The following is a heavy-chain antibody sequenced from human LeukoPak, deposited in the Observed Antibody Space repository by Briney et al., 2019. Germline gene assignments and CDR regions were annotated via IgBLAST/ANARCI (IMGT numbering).Heavy chain of an antibody. V-gene: IGHV4-39*01. Sequence: PSETLSLTCTVSGCSISSSSYYWGWIRQPPGKGLEWIGSSYYSGSTYYNPSLKSRVTISVDTSKNQFSLKLSSVTAADTAVYYCARHFPHSSSWSTVDYWGQGTLVTVSS. J-gene: IGHJ4*02. CDR1: GCSISSSSYY. CDR3: ARHFPHSSSWSTVDY. CDR2: SYYSGST. D-gene: IGHD6-13*01.